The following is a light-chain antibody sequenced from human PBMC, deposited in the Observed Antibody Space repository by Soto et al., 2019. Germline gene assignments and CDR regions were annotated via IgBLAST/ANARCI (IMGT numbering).Light chain of an antibody. CDR3: QQYDSSPRT. V-gene: IGKV3-20*01. Sequence: DTMLTQSLGTLALSSGEGVTLCCRASQSLSGRYLAWYQQTPGQAPRLLIYGASTRATGIPARFSGSGSGTDFTLTISRLEPEDFAVYYCQQYDSSPRTFGQGTKVDIK. J-gene: IGKJ1*01. CDR1: QSLSGRY. CDR2: GAS.